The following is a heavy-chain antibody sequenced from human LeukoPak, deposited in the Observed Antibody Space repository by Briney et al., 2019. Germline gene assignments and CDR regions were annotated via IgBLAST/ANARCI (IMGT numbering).Heavy chain of an antibody. CDR1: EFTVSSNY. CDR3: AREPITMVRGVMDYYGMDV. Sequence: GGSLRLSCAASEFTVSSNYMSWVRQAPGKGLEWVSVIYSGGSTYYADSVKGRFTISRDNSKNTLYLQMNSLRAEDTAVYYCAREPITMVRGVMDYYGMDVWGQGTTVTVSS. J-gene: IGHJ6*02. V-gene: IGHV3-66*01. D-gene: IGHD3-10*01. CDR2: IYSGGST.